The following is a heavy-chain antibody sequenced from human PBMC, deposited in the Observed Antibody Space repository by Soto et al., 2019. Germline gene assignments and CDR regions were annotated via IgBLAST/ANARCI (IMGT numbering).Heavy chain of an antibody. D-gene: IGHD2-15*01. CDR1: GYRFTSYW. V-gene: IGHV5-51*01. Sequence: GESLKISCKGSGYRFTSYWIGWVRQMPGKGLEWMGIIYPGDSDTSYSPSFQGQVTISADKSISTAYLQWSSLKASDTAMYYCARHGGDIVVVVAATPWYYGMDVWGQGTTVTVSS. CDR3: ARHGGDIVVVVAATPWYYGMDV. J-gene: IGHJ6*02. CDR2: IYPGDSDT.